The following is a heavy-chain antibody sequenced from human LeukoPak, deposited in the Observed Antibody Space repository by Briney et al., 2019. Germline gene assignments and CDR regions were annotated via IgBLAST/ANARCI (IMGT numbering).Heavy chain of an antibody. J-gene: IGHJ4*02. V-gene: IGHV1-69*04. Sequence: SVKVSCKASGGSFSSYAISWVRQAPGQGLEWMGRIIPILGIANYAQKFQGRVTITADKSTSTAYMELSSLRSEDTAVYYCARNYYDSSGPDYWGQGTLVTVSS. CDR1: GGSFSSYA. CDR3: ARNYYDSSGPDY. D-gene: IGHD3-22*01. CDR2: IIPILGIA.